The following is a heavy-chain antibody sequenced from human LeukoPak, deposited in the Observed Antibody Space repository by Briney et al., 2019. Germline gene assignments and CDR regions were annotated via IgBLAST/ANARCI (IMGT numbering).Heavy chain of an antibody. V-gene: IGHV3-21*01. CDR2: ISSSSSYI. J-gene: IGHJ3*02. CDR1: GFTFSSYS. Sequence: GGSLRLSCAASGFTFSSYSMNWVRQAPGKGLEWVSSISSSSSYIYYADSVKGRFTISRDNAKNSLYLQMNSLRAEDTAVYYCARAPFEGDAFDIWGQGTMVTVSS. CDR3: ARAPFEGDAFDI.